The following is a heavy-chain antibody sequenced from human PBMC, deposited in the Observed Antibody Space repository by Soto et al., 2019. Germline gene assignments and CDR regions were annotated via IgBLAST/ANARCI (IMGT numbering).Heavy chain of an antibody. J-gene: IGHJ4*02. CDR3: ARSGRSLLDY. CDR1: GASISGGDHY. CDR2: LSYTGNSYNP. Sequence: QVQLQESGPGLVKPSQTLSLTCTVSGASISGGDHYWSWVRQPPGKGLEWIGHLSYTGNSYNPYYSPSLQTRPTMSLDTSKNQFSLNMTSVTAADTAVYFCARSGRSLLDYWGQGALVSVSS. V-gene: IGHV4-30-4*01. D-gene: IGHD1-26*01.